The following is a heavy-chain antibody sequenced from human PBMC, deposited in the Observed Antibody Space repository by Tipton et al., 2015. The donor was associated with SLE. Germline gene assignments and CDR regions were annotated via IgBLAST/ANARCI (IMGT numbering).Heavy chain of an antibody. CDR1: VGSFSGYF. D-gene: IGHD3-10*01. CDR2: ITHSGST. CDR3: ARRRYYGSGSLWYFDL. Sequence: TLSLTCAVYVGSFSGYFWSWIRQPPGKGLEWIGEITHSGSTNYNPSLKSRVTISLDTSKNQFSLKVSSVTAADTAVYFCARRRYYGSGSLWYFDLWGRGTLVTVSS. V-gene: IGHV4-34*01. J-gene: IGHJ2*01.